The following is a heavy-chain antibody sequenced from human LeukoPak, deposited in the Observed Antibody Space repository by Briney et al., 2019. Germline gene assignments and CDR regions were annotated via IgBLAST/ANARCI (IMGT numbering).Heavy chain of an antibody. V-gene: IGHV1-3*01. Sequence: GASVKVSCKASGYNFNTYTIHWVRQAPGQGLEWMGWVNAGNGDTKYSQNFQGTVTFTRDTSATTAYMELSSLRSEDTAVYFCARGRYSGYDSFAGVYWGQGTLVPVSS. J-gene: IGHJ4*02. CDR2: VNAGNGDT. CDR3: ARGRYSGYDSFAGVY. D-gene: IGHD5-12*01. CDR1: GYNFNTYT.